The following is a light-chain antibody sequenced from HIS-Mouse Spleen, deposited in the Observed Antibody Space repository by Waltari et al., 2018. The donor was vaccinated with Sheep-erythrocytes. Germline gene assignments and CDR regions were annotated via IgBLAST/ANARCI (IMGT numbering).Light chain of an antibody. Sequence: DIQMTQSPSTLSASVGDRVTITCRASQSISSWLAWYPQKPGKAPKLLIYKASSLESGVPSRFSGSGSGTEFTLTISSLQPDDFATYYCQQYNSSLTFGPGTKVDIK. J-gene: IGKJ3*01. CDR1: QSISSW. V-gene: IGKV1-5*03. CDR2: KAS. CDR3: QQYNSSLT.